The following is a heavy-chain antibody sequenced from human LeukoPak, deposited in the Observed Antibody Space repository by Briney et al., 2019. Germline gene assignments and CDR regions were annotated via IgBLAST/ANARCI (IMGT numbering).Heavy chain of an antibody. CDR1: GGSFSGYH. Sequence: SETLSLTCAVYGGSFSGYHWSWIRQSPGKGLEWIGSIYYSGSTYYNPSLKSRVTISVDTSKNQFSLKLSSVTAADTAVYYCALVVVTPPFDYWGQGTLVTVSS. J-gene: IGHJ4*02. CDR2: IYYSGST. D-gene: IGHD3-22*01. CDR3: ALVVVTPPFDY. V-gene: IGHV4-34*01.